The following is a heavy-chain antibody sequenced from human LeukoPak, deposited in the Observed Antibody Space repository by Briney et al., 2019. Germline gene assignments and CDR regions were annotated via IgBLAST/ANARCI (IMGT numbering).Heavy chain of an antibody. CDR1: GFTFSSYG. J-gene: IGHJ4*02. CDR3: AKGSRKWELLSYFDY. V-gene: IGHV3-30*18. D-gene: IGHD1-26*01. Sequence: GRSLRLSCAASGFTFSSYGMHWVRQAPGKGLEWVAVISYDGSNKYYADSVKGRFTISRDNSKNTLYLQMNSLRAEDTAVYYCAKGSRKWELLSYFDYWGQGTLVTVSS. CDR2: ISYDGSNK.